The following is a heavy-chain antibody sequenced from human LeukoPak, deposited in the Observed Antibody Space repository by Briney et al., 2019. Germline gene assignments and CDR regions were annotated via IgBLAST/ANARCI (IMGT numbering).Heavy chain of an antibody. CDR3: ARVEGLFCSSTSCYPDAFDI. J-gene: IGHJ3*02. Sequence: ASVKVSCKASGYTFTGYYMHWVRQAPGQGLEWMGWINPNSGGTNYAQKFQGWVTMTRDTSISTAYMELSRLRSDDTAVYYCARVEGLFCSSTSCYPDAFDIWGQGTMVTVSS. CDR2: INPNSGGT. CDR1: GYTFTGYY. D-gene: IGHD2-2*01. V-gene: IGHV1-2*04.